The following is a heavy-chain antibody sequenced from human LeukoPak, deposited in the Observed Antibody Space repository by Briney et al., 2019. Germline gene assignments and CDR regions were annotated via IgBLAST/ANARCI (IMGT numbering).Heavy chain of an antibody. CDR2: INPNSGGT. V-gene: IGHV1-2*02. CDR1: GYTFTRYG. CDR3: ASWRGELQRDNWFDP. D-gene: IGHD1-26*01. Sequence: ASVKVSCTVSGYTFTRYGISWMRQAPGQGLEWMGWINPNSGGTSYAQNSQGRVTMTRDTSISTAYMELSRLRSDDTAIYYCASWRGELQRDNWFDPWGQGTLVTVSS. J-gene: IGHJ5*02.